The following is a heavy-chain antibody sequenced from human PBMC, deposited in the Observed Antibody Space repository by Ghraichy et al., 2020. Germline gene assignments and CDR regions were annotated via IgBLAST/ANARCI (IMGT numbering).Heavy chain of an antibody. V-gene: IGHV1-18*01. Sequence: ASVKVSCKASGYTFTSYGISWVRQAPGQGLEWMGWISAYNGNTNYAQKLQGRVTMTTDTSTSTAYMELRSLRSDDTAVYYCARDQVVVRGVIITSGGADYWGQGTLVTVSS. J-gene: IGHJ4*02. CDR3: ARDQVVVRGVIITSGGADY. D-gene: IGHD3-10*01. CDR1: GYTFTSYG. CDR2: ISAYNGNT.